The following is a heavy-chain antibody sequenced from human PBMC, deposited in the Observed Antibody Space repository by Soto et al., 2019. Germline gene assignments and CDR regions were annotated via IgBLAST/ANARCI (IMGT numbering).Heavy chain of an antibody. CDR1: GGSISSSNW. CDR2: IYHSGST. J-gene: IGHJ4*02. CDR3: AGAPDIVVVVAATGALNY. V-gene: IGHV4-4*02. D-gene: IGHD2-15*01. Sequence: LSLTCAVSGGSISSSNWWSWVRQPPGKGLEWIGEIYHSGSTNYNPSLKSRVTISVDKSKNQFSLKLSSVTAADTAVYYCAGAPDIVVVVAATGALNYWGQGTLVTVSS.